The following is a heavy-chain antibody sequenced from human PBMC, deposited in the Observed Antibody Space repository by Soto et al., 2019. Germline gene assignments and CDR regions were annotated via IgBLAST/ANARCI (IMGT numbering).Heavy chain of an antibody. J-gene: IGHJ4*02. CDR2: ISYDGSNK. Sequence: QVQLVESGGGVVQPGRSLRLSCAASGFTFSSYGMHWVRQAPGKGLEWVAVISYDGSNKYYADSVKGRFTISRDNSKNTLYLLMNSLRAEDTAVYYCALGGSATCWGQGTLVTVSS. D-gene: IGHD3-16*01. V-gene: IGHV3-30*03. CDR1: GFTFSSYG. CDR3: ALGGSATC.